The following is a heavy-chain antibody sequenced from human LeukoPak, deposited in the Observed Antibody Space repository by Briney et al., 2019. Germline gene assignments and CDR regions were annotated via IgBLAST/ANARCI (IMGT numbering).Heavy chain of an antibody. Sequence: VASVTVSCKASGGTFSSYAISWVRQAPGQGLEWMGGIIPIFGTANYAQKLQGRVTITADESTSTAYMELSSLRSEDTAVYYCARGRFGEFTLNYYYGMDVWGKGTTVTVSS. J-gene: IGHJ6*04. CDR3: ARGRFGEFTLNYYYGMDV. CDR1: GGTFSSYA. V-gene: IGHV1-69*13. CDR2: IIPIFGTA. D-gene: IGHD3-10*01.